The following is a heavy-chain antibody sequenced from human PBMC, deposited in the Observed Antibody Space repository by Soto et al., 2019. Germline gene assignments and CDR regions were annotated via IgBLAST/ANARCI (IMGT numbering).Heavy chain of an antibody. CDR2: IIPIFGTA. CDR1: GGTFSSYA. Sequence: GASVKVSCKASGGTFSSYAISWVRQAPGQELEWMGGIIPIFGTANYAQKFQGRVTITADESTSTAYMELSSLRSEDTAVYYCARVPGYYYDSSGSDNYGMDVWGQGTTVTVSS. CDR3: ARVPGYYYDSSGSDNYGMDV. V-gene: IGHV1-69*13. J-gene: IGHJ6*02. D-gene: IGHD3-22*01.